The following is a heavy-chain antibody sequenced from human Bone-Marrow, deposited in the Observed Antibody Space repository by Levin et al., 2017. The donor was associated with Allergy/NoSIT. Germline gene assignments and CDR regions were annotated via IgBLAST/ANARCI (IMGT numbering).Heavy chain of an antibody. V-gene: IGHV4-31*03. J-gene: IGHJ3*01. CDR3: TRGTTNGASDAFDV. Sequence: SSETLSLTCTVSGGSISGGGYYWCWIRQHPGKGLEWIGCISYIGSTHYNPSLKSRVTISADTSDKQFSLKMSSVTAADTAVFCCTRGTTNGASDAFDVWGQGTIVTVSS. D-gene: IGHD1/OR15-1a*01. CDR2: ISYIGST. CDR1: GGSISGGGYY.